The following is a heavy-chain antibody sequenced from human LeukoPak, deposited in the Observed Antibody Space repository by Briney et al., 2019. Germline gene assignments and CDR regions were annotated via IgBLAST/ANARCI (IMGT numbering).Heavy chain of an antibody. CDR3: ARDDGWSSSSFDY. CDR1: GASISSPY. CDR2: IYYSGST. J-gene: IGHJ4*02. V-gene: IGHV4-59*11. D-gene: IGHD6-6*01. Sequence: SETLSLTCTVSGASISSPYWSWFRQPPGKGLEWIGYIYYSGSTNYNPSLKSRVTISVDTSKNQFSLKLSSVTAAGTAAYYCARDDGWSSSSFDYWGQGTLVTVSS.